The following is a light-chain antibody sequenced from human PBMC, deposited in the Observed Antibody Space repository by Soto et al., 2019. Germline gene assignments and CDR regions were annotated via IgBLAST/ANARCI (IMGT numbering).Light chain of an antibody. J-gene: IGKJ4*01. Sequence: DLQITQSATSLAASVEDRVIITCRASQSISNHLNWYQQKSGKAPKLLIYDASDLETGVPSRFSGSGSGTDFTFTINSLQPEDIATYYCQQYDNLPLTFGGGTKVDIK. V-gene: IGKV1-33*01. CDR1: QSISNH. CDR2: DAS. CDR3: QQYDNLPLT.